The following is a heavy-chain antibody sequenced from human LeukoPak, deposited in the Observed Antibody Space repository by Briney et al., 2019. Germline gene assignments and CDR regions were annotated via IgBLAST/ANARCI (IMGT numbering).Heavy chain of an antibody. CDR2: INHSGST. D-gene: IGHD2-2*02. CDR1: GGSFSGYY. V-gene: IGHV4-34*01. CDR3: AIQQLYFTSPVAIAFDI. Sequence: SETLSLTCAVYGGSFSGYYWSWIRQPPGKGLEWIGEINHSGSTNYNPSLKSGVTISVDTSKNQFSLELSSVTASDAAVYYGAIQQLYFTSPVAIAFDIWGQGTMVTVSS. J-gene: IGHJ3*02.